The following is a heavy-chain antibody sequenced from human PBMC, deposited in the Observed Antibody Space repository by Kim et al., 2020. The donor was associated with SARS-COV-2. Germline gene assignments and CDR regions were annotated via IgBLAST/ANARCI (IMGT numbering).Heavy chain of an antibody. J-gene: IGHJ6*02. CDR3: ARDLTTVTTPHYYYYGMDV. Sequence: GGSLRLSCAASGFTFSSYAMHWVRQAPGKGLEWVAVISYDGSNKYYADSVKGRFTISRDNSKNTLYLQMNSLRAEDTAVYYCARDLTTVTTPHYYYYGMDVWGQGTTVTVSS. D-gene: IGHD4-4*01. V-gene: IGHV3-30*04. CDR1: GFTFSSYA. CDR2: ISYDGSNK.